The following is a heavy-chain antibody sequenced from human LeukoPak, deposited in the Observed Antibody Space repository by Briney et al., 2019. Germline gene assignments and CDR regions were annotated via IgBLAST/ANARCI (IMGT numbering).Heavy chain of an antibody. CDR3: AREGLRYFDWLGPGWFDP. CDR1: GFTFSSYS. Sequence: GGSLRLSCAASGFTFSSYSMNWVRQAPGKGLEWVSSISSSSSYIYYADSVKGQFTISRDNAKNSLYLQMNSLRAEDTAVYYCAREGLRYFDWLGPGWFDPWGQGTLVTVSS. D-gene: IGHD3-9*01. J-gene: IGHJ5*02. V-gene: IGHV3-21*01. CDR2: ISSSSSYI.